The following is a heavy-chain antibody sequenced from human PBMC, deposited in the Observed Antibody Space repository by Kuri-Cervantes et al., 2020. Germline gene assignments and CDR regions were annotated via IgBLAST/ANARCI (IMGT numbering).Heavy chain of an antibody. CDR2: IYYSAST. CDR1: GGSISSSSYY. V-gene: IGHV4-39*01. D-gene: IGHD6-13*01. Sequence: SETLSLTCTVSGGSISSSSYYWGWIRQPPGKGLEWIGSIYYSASTYYNPSLKSRVTISVDTSKDQFSLKLSSVTAAATAVYYCARLQHSSSWTGSHYYYGMDVWGQGTMVTVSS. J-gene: IGHJ6*02. CDR3: ARLQHSSSWTGSHYYYGMDV.